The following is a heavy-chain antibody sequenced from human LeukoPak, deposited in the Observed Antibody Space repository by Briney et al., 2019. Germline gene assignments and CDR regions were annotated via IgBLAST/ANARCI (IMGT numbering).Heavy chain of an antibody. J-gene: IGHJ4*02. CDR1: GFTFSSYG. CDR3: AKDQIGYCSSTSCYDIDY. V-gene: IGHV3-30*18. Sequence: GGSLRLSCAASGFTFSSYGMHWVRQAPGKGLEWVAVISYDGSNKYYADSVEGRFTISSDNSKNTLYLQMNSLRAEDTAVYYCAKDQIGYCSSTSCYDIDYWGQGTLVTVSS. D-gene: IGHD2-2*01. CDR2: ISYDGSNK.